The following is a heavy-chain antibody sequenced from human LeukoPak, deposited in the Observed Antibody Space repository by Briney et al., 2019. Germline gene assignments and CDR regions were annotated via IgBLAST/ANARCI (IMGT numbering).Heavy chain of an antibody. D-gene: IGHD4-11*01. V-gene: IGHV3-21*01. CDR2: ISSSSSYI. CDR3: ARLGGYSKSFDY. CDR1: GFTFSSYN. J-gene: IGHJ4*02. Sequence: AGGSLRLSCAASGFTFSSYNMNWVRQAPGKGLEWVSSISSSSSYIYYADSVKGRFTISRDNAKNSLYLQMNSLRAEDTAVYYCARLGGYSKSFDYWGQGTLVTVSS.